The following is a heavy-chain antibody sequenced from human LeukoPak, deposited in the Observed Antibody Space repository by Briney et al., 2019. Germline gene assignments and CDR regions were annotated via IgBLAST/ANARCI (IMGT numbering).Heavy chain of an antibody. V-gene: IGHV1-69*04. Sequence: SVKVSCKASGGTFSSYAISWVRQAPGQGLEWMGRIIPILGIANYAQKLQGRVTITADKSTSTAYMELSSLRSEDTAVYYCARGYFRWSYYDSSGYYDYWGQGTLVTVSS. J-gene: IGHJ4*02. CDR3: ARGYFRWSYYDSSGYYDY. D-gene: IGHD3-22*01. CDR2: IIPILGIA. CDR1: GGTFSSYA.